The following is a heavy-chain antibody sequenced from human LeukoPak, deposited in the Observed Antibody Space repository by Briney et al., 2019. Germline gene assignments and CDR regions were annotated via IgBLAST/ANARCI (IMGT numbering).Heavy chain of an antibody. Sequence: PGGSLRLSCAASGFTFRDYYMSWIRQAPGKGLEWISYIGKSDVIMYYAESVKGRFTISRDNAKNSLYLQMNNLRGEDTAVYYCARVSAEWLLFYWGQGTLVTVSS. CDR3: ARVSAEWLLFY. D-gene: IGHD3-3*01. CDR1: GFTFRDYY. J-gene: IGHJ4*02. V-gene: IGHV3-11*04. CDR2: IGKSDVIM.